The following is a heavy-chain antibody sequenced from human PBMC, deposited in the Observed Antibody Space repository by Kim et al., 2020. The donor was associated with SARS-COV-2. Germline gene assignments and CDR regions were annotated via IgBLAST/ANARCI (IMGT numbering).Heavy chain of an antibody. CDR1: GFTFSSYA. J-gene: IGHJ4*02. V-gene: IGHV3-30-3*01. CDR3: ARDPNLKTVAGPVDY. CDR2: ISYDGSNK. D-gene: IGHD6-19*01. Sequence: GGSLRLSCAASGFTFSSYAMHWVRQAPGKGLEWVAVISYDGSNKYYADSVKGRFTISRDNSKNTLYLQMNSLRAEDTAVYYCARDPNLKTVAGPVDYWGQGTLVTVSS.